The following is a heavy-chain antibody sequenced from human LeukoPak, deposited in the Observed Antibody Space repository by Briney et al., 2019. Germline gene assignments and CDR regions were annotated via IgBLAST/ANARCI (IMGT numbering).Heavy chain of an antibody. J-gene: IGHJ4*02. V-gene: IGHV4-34*01. CDR2: INHSGST. CDR3: ARGIAARGGY. Sequence: GSLRLSCVASGFTFSSYAMSWVRQPPGKGLEWIGEINHSGSTNYNPSLKSRVTISVDTSKNQFSLKLSSVTAADTAVYYCARGIAARGGYWGQGTLVTVSS. D-gene: IGHD6-6*01. CDR1: GFTFSSYA.